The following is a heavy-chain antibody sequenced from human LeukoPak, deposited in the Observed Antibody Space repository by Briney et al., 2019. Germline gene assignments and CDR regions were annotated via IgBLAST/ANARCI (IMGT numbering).Heavy chain of an antibody. D-gene: IGHD3-22*01. CDR2: INPNSGGT. CDR1: GYTFTGYY. CDR3: ASSWDYDSSGYYPDY. V-gene: IGHV1-2*02. J-gene: IGHJ4*02. Sequence: ASVKVSCKASGYTFTGYYMHWVRQAPGQGLERMGWINPNSGGTNYAQKFQGRVTMTRDTSISTAYMELSRLRSDDTAVYYCASSWDYDSSGYYPDYWGQGTLVTVSS.